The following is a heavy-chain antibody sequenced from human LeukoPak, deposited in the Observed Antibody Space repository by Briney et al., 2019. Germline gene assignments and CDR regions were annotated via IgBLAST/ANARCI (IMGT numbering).Heavy chain of an antibody. CDR1: GGSISSYY. D-gene: IGHD6-13*01. J-gene: IGHJ4*02. CDR3: ARGNIAAAAPDY. V-gene: IGHV4-59*01. CDR2: IYYSGCT. Sequence: SETLSLTCTVSGGSISSYYWSWIRQPPGKGLEWIGYIYYSGCTNYNPSLKSRVTISVDTSKNQFSLKLSSVTAADTAAYYCARGNIAAAAPDYWGQGTLVTVSS.